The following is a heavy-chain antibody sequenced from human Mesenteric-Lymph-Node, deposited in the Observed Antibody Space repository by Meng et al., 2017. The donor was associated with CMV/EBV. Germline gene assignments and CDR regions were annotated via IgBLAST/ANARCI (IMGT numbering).Heavy chain of an antibody. D-gene: IGHD2-2*01. CDR3: ARCMVPAADFYYFAMDV. Sequence: SVKVSCKAPGNSYCFSWVRQAPGQGLEWVGGIIPMFGTTKYAQKFQGRVTITTDQSTSTVYMELSSLRAEDTAVYYCARCMVPAADFYYFAMDVWGQGTTVTVSS. CDR1: GNSYC. J-gene: IGHJ6*02. CDR2: IIPMFGTT. V-gene: IGHV1-69*05.